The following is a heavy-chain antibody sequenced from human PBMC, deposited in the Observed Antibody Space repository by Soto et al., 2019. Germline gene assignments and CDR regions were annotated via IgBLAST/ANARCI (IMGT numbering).Heavy chain of an antibody. V-gene: IGHV3-53*01. CDR1: GFTVSSNY. D-gene: IGHD2-8*02. CDR3: ASGGVRRYYYSGMDV. Sequence: VGSLRLSCAASGFTVSSNYMSWVRQAPGKGLEWVSVIYSGGSTYYADSVKGRFTISRDNSKNTLYLQMNSLRAEDTAVYYCASGGVRRYYYSGMDVWGHGTTVTVS. J-gene: IGHJ6*02. CDR2: IYSGGST.